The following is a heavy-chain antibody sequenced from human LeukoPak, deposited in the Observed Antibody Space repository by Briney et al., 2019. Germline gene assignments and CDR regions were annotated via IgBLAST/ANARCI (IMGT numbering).Heavy chain of an antibody. CDR3: ARCTNGVCAPSY. CDR2: IIPILGIA. Sequence: SVKVSCKASGGTFSSYTISWVRQAPGQGLEWMGRIIPILGIANYAQKFQGRVAITADKSTSTAYMELSSLRSEDTAVYYCARCTNGVCAPSYWGQGTLVTVSS. V-gene: IGHV1-69*02. CDR1: GGTFSSYT. D-gene: IGHD2-8*01. J-gene: IGHJ4*02.